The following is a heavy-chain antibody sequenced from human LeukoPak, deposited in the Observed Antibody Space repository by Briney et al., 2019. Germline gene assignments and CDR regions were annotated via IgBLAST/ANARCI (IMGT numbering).Heavy chain of an antibody. CDR3: ARYTSMVL. Sequence: PGGSLRLSCAASGFSFRTYWMHWVRQAPGKGLVWVSRISSDGGITNYADSVKGRFTISRDNAKNTLYLQMNSLRAEDTAVYYCARYTSMVLWGQGTLVTVSS. CDR2: ISSDGGIT. J-gene: IGHJ4*02. D-gene: IGHD5-18*01. V-gene: IGHV3-74*01. CDR1: GFSFRTYW.